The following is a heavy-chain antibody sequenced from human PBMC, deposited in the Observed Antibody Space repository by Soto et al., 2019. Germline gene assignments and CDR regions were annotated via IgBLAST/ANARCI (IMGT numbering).Heavy chain of an antibody. V-gene: IGHV1-69*01. CDR1: GGTFSSYA. D-gene: IGHD3-22*01. CDR2: IIPIFGTA. Sequence: QLQLVQSGAEVKKPGSSVKVSCKASGGTFSSYAISWVRQAPGQGLEGMGGIIPIFGTANYAQKFQGRVTITADESTSTAYMELSSLRSEDTAVYYCARSRVTYYYDRSAFDIWGQGTMVTVSS. J-gene: IGHJ3*02. CDR3: ARSRVTYYYDRSAFDI.